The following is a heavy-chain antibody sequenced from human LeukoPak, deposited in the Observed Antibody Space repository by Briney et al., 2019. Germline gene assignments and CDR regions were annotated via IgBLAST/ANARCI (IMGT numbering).Heavy chain of an antibody. D-gene: IGHD3-22*01. CDR2: IYYSGST. J-gene: IGHJ4*02. CDR1: GGSVSRDNYS. Sequence: SETLSLTCTVSGGSVSRDNYSWSWIRQPPGKGLEWIGSIYYSGSTYYNPSLKSRVTISVDTSKNQFSLKLSSVTAADTAVYYCARQGTYYYDSSGYQPLPFDYWGQGTLVTVSS. CDR3: ARQGTYYYDSSGYQPLPFDY. V-gene: IGHV4-39*01.